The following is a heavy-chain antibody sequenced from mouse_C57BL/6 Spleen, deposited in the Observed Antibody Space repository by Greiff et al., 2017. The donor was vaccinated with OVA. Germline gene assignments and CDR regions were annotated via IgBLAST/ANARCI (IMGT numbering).Heavy chain of an antibody. V-gene: IGHV1-18*01. CDR3: ARRDYGSTSGAY. Sequence: EVKLMESGPELVKPGASVKIPCKASGYTFTDYNMDWVKQSHGKSLEWIGDINPNNGGTIYNQKFKGKATLTVDKSSSTAYMELRSLTSEDTAVYYCARRDYGSTSGAYWGQGTLVTVSA. D-gene: IGHD1-1*01. J-gene: IGHJ3*01. CDR2: INPNNGGT. CDR1: GYTFTDYN.